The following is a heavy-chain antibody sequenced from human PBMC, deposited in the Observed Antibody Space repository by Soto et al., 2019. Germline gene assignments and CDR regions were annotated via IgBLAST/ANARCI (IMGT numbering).Heavy chain of an antibody. CDR2: INPNGGST. D-gene: IGHD2-15*01. J-gene: IGHJ4*02. V-gene: IGHV1-46*01. Sequence: QVQLVQSGAEVKRPGASVKVSCKASGYTFTTYYMHWVRQAPGQGLEWLGIINPNGGSTTYAQKFPGRVNKARDPAQGTGYLGVRSLRSGDTAVYYCARAGFCRGGTRFPGNCDYWGQGTLVTVSA. CDR3: ARAGFCRGGTRFPGNCDY. CDR1: GYTFTTYY.